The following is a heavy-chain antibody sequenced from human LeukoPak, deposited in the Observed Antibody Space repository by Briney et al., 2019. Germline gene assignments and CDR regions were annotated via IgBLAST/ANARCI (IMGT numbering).Heavy chain of an antibody. Sequence: SETLSLTCTVSGYSISSSSYYWGWIRQPPGKGLEWIGSIYYSGSTYYNPSLKSRVTISVDTSKNQFSLKLSSVTAADTAVYYCARGRWWTNAFDIWGQGTMVTVSS. D-gene: IGHD2-15*01. V-gene: IGHV4-39*07. CDR2: IYYSGST. CDR1: GYSISSSSYY. J-gene: IGHJ3*02. CDR3: ARGRWWTNAFDI.